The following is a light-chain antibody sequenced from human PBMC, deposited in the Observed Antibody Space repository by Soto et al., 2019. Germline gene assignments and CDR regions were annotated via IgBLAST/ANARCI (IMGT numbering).Light chain of an antibody. J-gene: IGKJ4*01. V-gene: IGKV3-15*01. CDR1: QRITT. CDR2: GAS. CDR3: HQYNNWPPVT. Sequence: EIVMTQSPATLSLSPGERATLSCRASQRITTVAWYQQKPGQAPRLLIYGASTRATGIPARFSGSGSGTEFTLTISSLQSEDFAVYYCHQYNNWPPVTFGGGTKVDIK.